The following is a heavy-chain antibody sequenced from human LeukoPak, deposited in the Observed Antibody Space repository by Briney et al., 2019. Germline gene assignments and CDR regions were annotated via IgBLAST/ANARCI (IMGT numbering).Heavy chain of an antibody. CDR2: ISAYNGNT. J-gene: IGHJ4*02. CDR1: GYTFTSYG. D-gene: IGHD3-3*01. V-gene: IGHV1-18*01. Sequence: ASVKVSCKASGYTFTSYGISWVRQAPGQGLEWMGWISAYNGNTNYARKLQGRVTMTTDTSTSTAYMGLRSLRSDDTAVYYCANAHDFWSGYYTVWGQGTLVTVSS. CDR3: ANAHDFWSGYYTV.